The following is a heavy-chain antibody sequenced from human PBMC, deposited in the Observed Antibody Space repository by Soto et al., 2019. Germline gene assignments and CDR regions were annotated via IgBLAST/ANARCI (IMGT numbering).Heavy chain of an antibody. CDR2: IYYSGST. Sequence: PSETLSLTCTVSGGSISSYYCSWIRQPPGKGLEWIGYIYYSGSTNYNPSLKSRVTISVDTSKNQFSLKLSSVTAADTAVYYCAGRFGELFDYWGQGTLVTVSS. D-gene: IGHD3-10*01. V-gene: IGHV4-59*01. CDR3: AGRFGELFDY. J-gene: IGHJ4*02. CDR1: GGSISSYY.